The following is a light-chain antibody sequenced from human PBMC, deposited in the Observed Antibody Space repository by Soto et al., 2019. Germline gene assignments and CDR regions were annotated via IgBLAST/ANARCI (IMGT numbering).Light chain of an antibody. CDR2: GAS. V-gene: IGKV3-15*01. Sequence: EIVMTQSPATLSVSPGERATLSCRASQSVSSSLAWYQQKPGQAPRLLIYGASTRATGIPARFSGSGSGTEFTLTISSLPSEDFAVYYCQQDNNWWTFGQGTKVEIK. CDR1: QSVSSS. J-gene: IGKJ1*01. CDR3: QQDNNWWT.